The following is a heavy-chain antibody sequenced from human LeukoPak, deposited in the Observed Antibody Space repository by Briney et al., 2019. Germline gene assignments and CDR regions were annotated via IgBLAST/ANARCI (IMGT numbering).Heavy chain of an antibody. D-gene: IGHD3-10*01. CDR3: ARKGGTMVRGVGYPWYNWFDP. V-gene: IGHV3-23*01. CDR2: ISGSGGST. Sequence: GGSLRLSCAASGFTFSSYAMSWVRQAPGEGLEWVSAISGSGGSTYYADSVKGRFTISRDNSKNTLYLQMDSLRAEDTAVYYCARKGGTMVRGVGYPWYNWFDPWGQGTLVTVSS. J-gene: IGHJ5*02. CDR1: GFTFSSYA.